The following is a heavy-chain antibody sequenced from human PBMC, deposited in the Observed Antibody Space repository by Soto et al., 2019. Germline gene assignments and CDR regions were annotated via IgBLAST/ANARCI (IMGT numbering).Heavy chain of an antibody. D-gene: IGHD3-10*01. J-gene: IGHJ6*01. CDR2: ISYDGSNK. CDR1: GFTFSSYG. Sequence: PGGSLRLSCAASGFTFSSYGMHWVCQAPGKGLEWVAVISYDGSNKYYADSVKGRFTISRDNSKNTLYLQMNNLRAEDTAVYYCANLPNPGFGELPPEYYYGIDVWGQGTTVTVSS. V-gene: IGHV3-30*18. CDR3: ANLPNPGFGELPPEYYYGIDV.